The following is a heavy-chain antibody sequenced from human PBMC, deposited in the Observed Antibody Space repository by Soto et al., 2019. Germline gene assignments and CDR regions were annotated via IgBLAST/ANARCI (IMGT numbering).Heavy chain of an antibody. D-gene: IGHD6-13*01. CDR1: GFTFSSYG. CDR3: AKDRAVAAAGTTYYYGMDV. CDR2: ISYDGSNK. J-gene: IGHJ6*02. V-gene: IGHV3-30*18. Sequence: GGSLRLSCAASGFTFSSYGMHWVRQAPGKGLEWLAVISYDGSNKYYADSVKGRFTISRDNSKNTLYLQMNSLRAEDTAVYYCAKDRAVAAAGTTYYYGMDVWGQGTTVTVSS.